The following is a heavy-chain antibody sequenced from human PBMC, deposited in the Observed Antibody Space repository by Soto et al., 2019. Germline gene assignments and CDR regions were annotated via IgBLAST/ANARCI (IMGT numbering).Heavy chain of an antibody. D-gene: IGHD3-22*01. CDR1: GGTFSSYA. V-gene: IGHV1-69*13. Sequence: GASVKVSCTACGGTFSSYAISWVRQAPGQGLEWMGGIIPIFGTANYAQKFQGRVTITADESTSTAYMELSSLRSEDTAVYYCATWYYYDSSGYFSHFDYWGQGTLVTSPQ. CDR3: ATWYYYDSSGYFSHFDY. CDR2: IIPIFGTA. J-gene: IGHJ4*02.